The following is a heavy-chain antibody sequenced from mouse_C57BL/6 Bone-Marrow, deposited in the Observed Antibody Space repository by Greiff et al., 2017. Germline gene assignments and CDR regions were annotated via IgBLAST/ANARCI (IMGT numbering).Heavy chain of an antibody. Sequence: VQLQQSGAELARPGASVKLSCKASGYTFTSYGISWVKQRTGQGLEWIGEIYPRSGNTYYNEKFKGKATLTADKSSSTAYMELRSLTSEDSAVYVCTRSEQLRLNFAYWGQGTLVTVSA. V-gene: IGHV1-81*01. CDR2: IYPRSGNT. D-gene: IGHD3-2*02. CDR1: GYTFTSYG. CDR3: TRSEQLRLNFAY. J-gene: IGHJ3*01.